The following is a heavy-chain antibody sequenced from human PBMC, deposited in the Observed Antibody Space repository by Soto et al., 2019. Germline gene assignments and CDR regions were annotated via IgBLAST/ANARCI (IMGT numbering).Heavy chain of an antibody. V-gene: IGHV3-21*01. CDR1: GFTFSSYS. CDR2: ISSSSSYI. CDR3: AKFLGCWGSYRHYFDY. Sequence: PGGSLRLSCAASGFTFSSYSMNWVRQAPGKGLEWVSSISSSSSYIYYADSVKGRFTISRDNAKNSLYLQMNSLRAEDTAVYYCAKFLGCWGSYRHYFDYWGQGTPVTVSS. D-gene: IGHD3-16*02. J-gene: IGHJ4*02.